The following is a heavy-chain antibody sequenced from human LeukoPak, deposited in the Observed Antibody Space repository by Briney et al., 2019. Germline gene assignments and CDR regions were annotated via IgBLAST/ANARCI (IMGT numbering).Heavy chain of an antibody. Sequence: ASVKVSCKASGGTFSSYAISWVRQAPGQGLEWMGGIIPIFGTANYAQKFQGRVTMTRDTSTSTVYMELSSLRSEDTAVYYCARDPGVEYYFDYWGQGTLVTVSS. V-gene: IGHV1-69*05. J-gene: IGHJ4*02. D-gene: IGHD1-1*01. CDR3: ARDPGVEYYFDY. CDR2: IIPIFGTA. CDR1: GGTFSSYA.